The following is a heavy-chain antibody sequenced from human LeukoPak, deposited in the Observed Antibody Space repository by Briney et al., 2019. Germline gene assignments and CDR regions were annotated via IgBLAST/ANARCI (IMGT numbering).Heavy chain of an antibody. Sequence: PGGTLSLTCAVSGLTFNSYTMNWVRQPPGKGLEWISYISRTGTTIYYAESVKCRFPSSRENAKNSLYLQMHRLRFEDTVLYFWARDLGSGDHGLLVWGQGTLLTVSS. J-gene: IGHJ1*01. V-gene: IGHV3-48*01. CDR2: ISRTGTTI. CDR3: ARDLGSGDHGLLV. D-gene: IGHD2-21*02. CDR1: GLTFNSYT.